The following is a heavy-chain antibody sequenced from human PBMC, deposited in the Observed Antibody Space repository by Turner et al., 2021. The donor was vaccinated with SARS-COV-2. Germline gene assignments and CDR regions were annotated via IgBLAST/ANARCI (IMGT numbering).Heavy chain of an antibody. CDR3: ARFGGHRGDSDN. J-gene: IGHJ4*02. CDR2: IYSGGST. V-gene: IGHV3-66*01. Sequence: EVQLVESGGGLVQPGGSLRLACAASGITVSSNYMSWVRQAPGKGREWVSVIYSGGSTYYEDSVKGRFTISRDNAKNTLYLQMNSLRAEDTAVYYCARFGGHRGDSDNWGQGTLVTVSS. D-gene: IGHD3-10*01. CDR1: GITVSSNY.